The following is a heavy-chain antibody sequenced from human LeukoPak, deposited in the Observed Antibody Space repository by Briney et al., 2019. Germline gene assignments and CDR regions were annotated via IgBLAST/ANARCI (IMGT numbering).Heavy chain of an antibody. CDR1: GFTFSSYS. V-gene: IGHV3-23*01. J-gene: IGHJ4*02. CDR3: AKKICITNTNSNTCIKGGFDY. D-gene: IGHD3-10*01. CDR2: ISGGGGLT. Sequence: GGSLRLSCTASGFTFSSYSTYWVRQAPGKGLEWVSVISGGGGLTYYADSMEGRFTVSRDNSKNTLYLQMNSLRAGDTAMYYCAKKICITNTNSNTCIKGGFDYWGRGALVTVSS.